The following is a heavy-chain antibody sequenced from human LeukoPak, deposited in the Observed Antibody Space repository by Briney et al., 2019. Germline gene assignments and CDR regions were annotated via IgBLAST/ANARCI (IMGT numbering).Heavy chain of an antibody. J-gene: IGHJ4*02. D-gene: IGHD3-10*01. CDR1: GFSFNTYG. V-gene: IGHV3-23*01. Sequence: GGSLRLSCVASGFSFNTYGMTWVRQAPGKGLEWVSGISGSGGNTYYADSVKGRFTISRDNSKNTLFLQMHRLRAEDTALYYCAKEYYSGSGSYVDYWGQGTLVTVSS. CDR2: ISGSGGNT. CDR3: AKEYYSGSGSYVDY.